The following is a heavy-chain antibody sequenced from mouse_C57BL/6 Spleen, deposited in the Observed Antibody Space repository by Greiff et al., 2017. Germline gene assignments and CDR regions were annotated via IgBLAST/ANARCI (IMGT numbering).Heavy chain of an antibody. CDR2: INYDGSST. CDR1: GFTFSDYY. J-gene: IGHJ4*01. D-gene: IGHD1-1*01. Sequence: EVHLVESAGGLVQPGSSMKLSCTASGFTFSDYYMAWVRQVPEKGLEWVANINYDGSSTYYLDSLKSRFIISRDNAKNILYLQMISLKSEDTATYYCARDGDYYGSSYYAMDYWGQGTSVTVSS. CDR3: ARDGDYYGSSYYAMDY. V-gene: IGHV5-16*01.